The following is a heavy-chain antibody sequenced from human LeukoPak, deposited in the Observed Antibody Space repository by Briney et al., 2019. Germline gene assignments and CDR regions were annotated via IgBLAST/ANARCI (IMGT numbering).Heavy chain of an antibody. D-gene: IGHD1-26*01. V-gene: IGHV3-20*04. Sequence: GGSLRLSCAASGFTFDDYGMSWVRQAPGKGLEWVSGINWNGGSTGYADSVKGRFTISRDNAKNSLYLQMNSLRAEDTALYYCASLVGATTFDYWDQGTLVTVSS. CDR1: GFTFDDYG. CDR3: ASLVGATTFDY. J-gene: IGHJ4*02. CDR2: INWNGGST.